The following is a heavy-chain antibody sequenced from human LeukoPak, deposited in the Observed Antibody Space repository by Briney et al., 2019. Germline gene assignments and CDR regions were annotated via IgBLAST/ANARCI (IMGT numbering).Heavy chain of an antibody. D-gene: IGHD3-10*01. CDR1: GGSISSGGYS. CDR2: IYHSGST. CDR3: ARAPGRYYGSGSFFVSTAFDI. J-gene: IGHJ3*02. Sequence: SQTLSLTCAVSGGSISSGGYSWSWIRQPPGKGLEWIGYIYHSGSTYYNPSLKSRVTISVDRSKNQFSLKLSSVTAADTAVYYCARAPGRYYGSGSFFVSTAFDIWGQGTMVTVSS. V-gene: IGHV4-30-2*01.